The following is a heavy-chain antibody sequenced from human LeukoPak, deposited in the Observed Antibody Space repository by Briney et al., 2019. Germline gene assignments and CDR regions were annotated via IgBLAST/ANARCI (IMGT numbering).Heavy chain of an antibody. CDR1: GYIFTGYY. Sequence: ASVKVSCKASGYIFTGYYMHWVRQAPGQGLEWMGWINPNSGVTNCAQKFQGRVTMTRDTSISTAYMELSRLRSDDTAVYYCARDRDDNSAYYRATLFDHWGQGTLVTVSS. V-gene: IGHV1-2*02. J-gene: IGHJ4*02. D-gene: IGHD3-22*01. CDR3: ARDRDDNSAYYRATLFDH. CDR2: INPNSGVT.